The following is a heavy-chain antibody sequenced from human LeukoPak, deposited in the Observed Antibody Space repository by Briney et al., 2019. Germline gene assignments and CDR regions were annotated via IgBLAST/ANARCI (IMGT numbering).Heavy chain of an antibody. V-gene: IGHV3-48*01. CDR1: GFIFSNYG. J-gene: IGHJ4*01. Sequence: PGXSLRLSCAASGFIFSNYGMNWVRQAPGKGLEWVSYISSSRSTIYYADSVKGRFTISRDDAKNSLYLQINSLRAEDTAVYYCSRTPTSGGYWGHGTLVTVSS. CDR3: SRTPTSGGY. CDR2: ISSSRSTI.